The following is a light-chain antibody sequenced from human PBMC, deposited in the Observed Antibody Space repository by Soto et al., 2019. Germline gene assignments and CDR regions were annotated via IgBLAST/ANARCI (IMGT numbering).Light chain of an antibody. CDR3: KPQNQWHIP. J-gene: IGKJ1*01. V-gene: IGKV3D-15*01. CDR1: QSAGNF. Sequence: LMPQSPAPLSVSPGATASLSCRASQSAGNFLAWYPQKPGQAPRLLIYYISTRATGIPARLSGSGSGKECNLTIKSLQSEESAVDYCKPQNQWHIPVGKGTQVDLK. CDR2: YIS.